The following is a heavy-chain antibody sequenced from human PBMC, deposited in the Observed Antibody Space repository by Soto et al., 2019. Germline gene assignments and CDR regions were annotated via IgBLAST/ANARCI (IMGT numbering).Heavy chain of an antibody. CDR2: INAGTGNT. CDR3: AILGTYYVDNSVTYFDF. Sequence: QVQLVQSGAEEMKPGASVKVSCKASGYTLTRYSIHWVRQAPGQRLEWMGWINAGTGNTKFSQKFQGRVTITRDTSASTADMELRRLTSEDTAVYYRAILGTYYVDNSVTYFDFWGQGTLVTVSS. J-gene: IGHJ4*02. V-gene: IGHV1-3*05. CDR1: GYTLTRYS. D-gene: IGHD3-22*01.